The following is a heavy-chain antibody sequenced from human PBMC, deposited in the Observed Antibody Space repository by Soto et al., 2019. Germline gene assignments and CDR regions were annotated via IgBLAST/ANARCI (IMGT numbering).Heavy chain of an antibody. CDR3: APQGVGATGYLH. V-gene: IGHV3-48*01. J-gene: IGHJ1*01. Sequence: EVQLVESGGGLVQPGGSLRLSCVVSGFTLGGYGMNWVRQAPGKGLEWVSYISDSGSHIYYADSVKGRFTISRDSAKTSLFLQMNSLRAEDTAVYYCAPQGVGATGYLHWGQGTLVTVSS. CDR2: ISDSGSHI. CDR1: GFTLGGYG. D-gene: IGHD1-26*01.